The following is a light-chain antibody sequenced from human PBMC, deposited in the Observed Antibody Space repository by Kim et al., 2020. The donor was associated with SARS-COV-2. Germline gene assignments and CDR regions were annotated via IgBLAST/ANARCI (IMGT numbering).Light chain of an antibody. CDR3: QQYGSSPPYT. Sequence: EIVLTQSPATLSLSPGERATLSCGASQSVSSSYLAWYQQKPGLAPRLLIYDASSRATGIPDRFSGSGSGTDFTLTISRLEPEYFAVYYCQQYGSSPPYTFGQGTKLEI. CDR2: DAS. V-gene: IGKV3D-20*01. J-gene: IGKJ2*01. CDR1: QSVSSSY.